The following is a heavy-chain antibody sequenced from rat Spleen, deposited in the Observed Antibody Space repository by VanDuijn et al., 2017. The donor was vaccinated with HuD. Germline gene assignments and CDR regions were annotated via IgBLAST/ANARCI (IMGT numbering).Heavy chain of an antibody. CDR2: ISYDGGTT. V-gene: IGHV5-20*01. J-gene: IGHJ2*01. CDR1: DSTFNEYG. D-gene: IGHD5-1*01. CDR3: VRGVTGGDY. Sequence: EVQLVESGGGLVQPGGSMELSCAASDSTFNEYGMAWVLQVPTKGLEWVASISYDGGTTYYRDSVKGRFTISRDNAKSTLYLQMESLRSEDTATYYCVRGVTGGDYWGQGVMVTVSS.